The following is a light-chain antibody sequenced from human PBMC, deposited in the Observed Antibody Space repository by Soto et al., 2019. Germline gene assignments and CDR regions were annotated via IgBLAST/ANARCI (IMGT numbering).Light chain of an antibody. J-gene: IGKJ1*01. CDR2: RAS. CDR3: QQYDRASWT. CDR1: QSISSW. Sequence: DIQMTQSPSTLSASVGDRVIITCRASQSISSWLAWCQQKPGKAPNLLIYRASTLKSGIPSRFSGSGSGTEFTLTISSLQPDDFATYYCQQYDRASWTFGQGTKVEIK. V-gene: IGKV1-5*03.